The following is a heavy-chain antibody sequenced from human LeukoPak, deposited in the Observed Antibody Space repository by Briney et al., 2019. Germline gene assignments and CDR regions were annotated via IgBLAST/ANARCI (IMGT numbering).Heavy chain of an antibody. CDR2: TSSSGSST. CDR3: AKDRRFGKLLPLGFQP. D-gene: IGHD3-10*01. CDR1: GFTFSSYA. J-gene: IGHJ1*01. V-gene: IGHV3-23*01. Sequence: GGTLTLTCAASGFTFSSYAMIWVRQAPGEGREGGSATSSSGSSTYYADSVKGRFTISRDNSTNTLYLQMKSASADATAAYSCAKDRRFGKLLPLGFQPWGQGTLVPVSS.